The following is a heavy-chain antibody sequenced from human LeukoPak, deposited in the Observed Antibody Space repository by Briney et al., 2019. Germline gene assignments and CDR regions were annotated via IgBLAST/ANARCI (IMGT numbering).Heavy chain of an antibody. CDR3: ARRTGYLNYYYYYYMDV. V-gene: IGHV4-59*11. D-gene: IGHD3/OR15-3a*01. J-gene: IGHJ6*03. CDR2: IYYSGST. Sequence: SETLSLTCTVSGGSISSHYWSWIRQPPGKGLEWIGYIYYSGSTNYNPSLKSRVTISVDTSRNQFSLKLSSVTAADSAVYYCARRTGYLNYYYYYYMDVWGNGTTVTVSS. CDR1: GGSISSHY.